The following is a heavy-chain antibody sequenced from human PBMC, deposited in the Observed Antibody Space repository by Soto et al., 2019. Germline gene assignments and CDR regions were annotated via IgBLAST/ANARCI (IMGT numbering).Heavy chain of an antibody. CDR1: GFTFSDHY. D-gene: IGHD3-10*01. CDR2: IRDKAHSYTT. J-gene: IGHJ4*02. V-gene: IGHV3-72*01. Sequence: PGGSLRLSCAASGFTFSDHYMDWVRQAPGKGLEWVARIRDKAHSYTTEYAASVKGRFIISRDDSNNSLYLQMNSLKTEDTAMYYCARAMVRGNYFDYWGQGA. CDR3: ARAMVRGNYFDY.